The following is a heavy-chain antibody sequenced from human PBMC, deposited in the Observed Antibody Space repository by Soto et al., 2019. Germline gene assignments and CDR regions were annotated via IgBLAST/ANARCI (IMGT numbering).Heavy chain of an antibody. CDR3: ARHGRGKGILTASATFDY. CDR2: IYPGDSDI. Sequence: EVQLVQSGAEVKEPGESLKISCETSGYTFSNYWIGWVRQMPGKGLEWVAIIYPGDSDIAYSPSFQAQVTISADKFTNTAYLQWGSLRASDSGMYYCARHGRGKGILTASATFDYWGQGTLVTVSP. V-gene: IGHV5-51*01. CDR1: GYTFSNYW. D-gene: IGHD3-9*01. J-gene: IGHJ4*02.